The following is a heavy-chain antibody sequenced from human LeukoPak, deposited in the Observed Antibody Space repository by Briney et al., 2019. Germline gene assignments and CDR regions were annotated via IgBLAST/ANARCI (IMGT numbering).Heavy chain of an antibody. J-gene: IGHJ6*02. CDR3: ARDGEFLEWLSSSQGQYGMDV. CDR2: LWYDGSNK. Sequence: GGSLRLSCAASGFTFSSYGMHWVRQAPGKGLEWVAVLWYDGSNKYYADSVKGRFTISRDNAKNSLYLQMNSLRAEDTAVYYCARDGEFLEWLSSSQGQYGMDVWGQGTTVTVSS. D-gene: IGHD3-3*01. CDR1: GFTFSSYG. V-gene: IGHV3-33*01.